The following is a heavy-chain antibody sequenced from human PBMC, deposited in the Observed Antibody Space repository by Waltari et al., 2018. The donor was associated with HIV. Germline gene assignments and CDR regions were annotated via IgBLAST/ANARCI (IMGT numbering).Heavy chain of an antibody. Sequence: QVQLVQSGAEVKKPGASVRVSCKTSGYTFTAYYIHWVRQAPGQGLEWLGWINPDTGGTKYPQAFQGRVTLTRDTSIGTAYMELTSLKSDDTAVYFCANALGLRAPLDYWGQGTLVTVSS. CDR1: GYTFTAYY. CDR3: ANALGLRAPLDY. V-gene: IGHV1-2*02. CDR2: INPDTGGT. D-gene: IGHD2-2*01. J-gene: IGHJ4*02.